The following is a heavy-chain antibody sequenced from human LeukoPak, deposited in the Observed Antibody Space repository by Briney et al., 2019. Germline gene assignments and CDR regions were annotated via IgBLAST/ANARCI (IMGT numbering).Heavy chain of an antibody. V-gene: IGHV3-48*03. Sequence: GGSLRLSCAGFGFTFRSYEMNWVRQAPGKGLEWISYISSTGSAIYYADSVKGRFTISRDNAKYSLYLQMNSPRAEDTAVYYCPRVFSYYTYSFDYWGQGTLVTVSS. CDR1: GFTFRSYE. J-gene: IGHJ4*02. CDR3: PRVFSYYTYSFDY. CDR2: ISSTGSAI. D-gene: IGHD3-22*01.